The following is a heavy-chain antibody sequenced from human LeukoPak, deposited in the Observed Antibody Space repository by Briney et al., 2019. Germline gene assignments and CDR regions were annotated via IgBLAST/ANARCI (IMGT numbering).Heavy chain of an antibody. CDR1: GYSISSDYY. D-gene: IGHD3-10*01. J-gene: IGHJ6*03. Sequence: SETLSLTCTVSGYSISSDYYWGWVRQPPGKGLEWIGSIYHSGSTYYNPSLKSRVTISVDTSKNQFSLKLSSVTAADTAVYYCARAITMVRGVIINYYYYYMDVWGKGTTVTVSS. V-gene: IGHV4-38-2*02. CDR2: IYHSGST. CDR3: ARAITMVRGVIINYYYYYMDV.